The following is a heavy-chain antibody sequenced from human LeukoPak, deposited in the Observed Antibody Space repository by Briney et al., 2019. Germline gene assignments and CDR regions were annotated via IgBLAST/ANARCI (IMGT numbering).Heavy chain of an antibody. CDR3: ARETRGFWSGYPETSFDY. V-gene: IGHV4-4*07. Sequence: KASETLSLTCTVSGGSISSYYWSWIRQPAGKGLEWIGRIYTSGSTNYNPSLKSRVTMSVDTSKNQFSLKLSSVTAADTAVYYCARETRGFWSGYPETSFDYWGQGTLVTVSS. D-gene: IGHD3-3*01. J-gene: IGHJ4*02. CDR1: GGSISSYY. CDR2: IYTSGST.